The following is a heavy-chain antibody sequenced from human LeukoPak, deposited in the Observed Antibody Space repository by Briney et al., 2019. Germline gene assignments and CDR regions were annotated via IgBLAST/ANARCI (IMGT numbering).Heavy chain of an antibody. J-gene: IGHJ4*02. CDR2: ISGRGDTT. Sequence: PGGSLRLSCAASGFTFSSYSLNWVRQAPGKGLEWVSGISGRGDTTYYADSVKGRFTISRDNSKNTLYLHMNSLRVGDTAVYYCARDKTLDSWGQGTLVTVSS. CDR1: GFTFSSYS. CDR3: ARDKTLDS. V-gene: IGHV3-23*01.